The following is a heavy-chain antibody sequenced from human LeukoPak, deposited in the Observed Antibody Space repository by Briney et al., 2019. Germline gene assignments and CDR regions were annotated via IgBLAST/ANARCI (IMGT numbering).Heavy chain of an antibody. CDR2: IYYSGST. J-gene: IGHJ4*02. Sequence: SETLSLTCTVSGGSISSYYWSWIRQPPGKGLEWIGYIYYSGSTNYNPSLKSRVTISVDTSKNQFSLKLSFVTAADTAVYYCARRRAGGDFDYWGQGTLVTVSS. D-gene: IGHD1-26*01. CDR1: GGSISSYY. V-gene: IGHV4-59*08. CDR3: ARRRAGGDFDY.